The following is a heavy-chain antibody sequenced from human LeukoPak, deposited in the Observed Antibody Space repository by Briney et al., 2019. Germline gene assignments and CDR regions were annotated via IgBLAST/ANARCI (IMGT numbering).Heavy chain of an antibody. CDR3: ARGITIFGVELDY. CDR2: ISRSSSDI. J-gene: IGHJ4*02. CDR1: GFTFRTYS. V-gene: IGHV3-21*01. Sequence: GGSLRLSCAASGFTFRTYSMNWVRQAPGKGLEWVSSISRSSSDINYADSVKGRFTISRDNAKNSLYLQMNSLRAEDTAVYYCARGITIFGVELDYWGQGTLVTVSS. D-gene: IGHD3-3*01.